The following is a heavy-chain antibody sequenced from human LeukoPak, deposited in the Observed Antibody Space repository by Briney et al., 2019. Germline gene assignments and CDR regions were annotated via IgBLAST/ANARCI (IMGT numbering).Heavy chain of an antibody. V-gene: IGHV3-21*01. CDR1: GFTFSSYS. CDR3: ANFWSGYHFDI. Sequence: SGGSLRLSCAASGFTFSSYSMNWVRQAPGKGLEWVSSISSSSYIYYADSVKGRLTISRDNAKNSLYLQMNSLRAEDTAVYYCANFWSGYHFDIWGQGTMVTVSS. D-gene: IGHD3-3*01. J-gene: IGHJ3*02. CDR2: ISSSSYI.